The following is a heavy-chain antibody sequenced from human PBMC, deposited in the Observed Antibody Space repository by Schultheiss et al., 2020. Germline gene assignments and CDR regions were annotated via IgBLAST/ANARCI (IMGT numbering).Heavy chain of an antibody. Sequence: GESLKISCAASGFTFSSYGMNWVRQAPGKGLEWVGRIKSKTDGGTTDYAAPVKGRFTISRDDSKNTLYLQMNSLKTEDTAVYYCTSGYYTFYYYYYGMDVWGQGTTVTVAS. CDR3: TSGYYTFYYYYYGMDV. CDR1: GFTFSSYG. J-gene: IGHJ6*02. D-gene: IGHD3-3*01. V-gene: IGHV3-15*01. CDR2: IKSKTDGGTT.